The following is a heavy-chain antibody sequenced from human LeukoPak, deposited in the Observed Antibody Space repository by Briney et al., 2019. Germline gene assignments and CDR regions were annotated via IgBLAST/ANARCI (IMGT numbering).Heavy chain of an antibody. D-gene: IGHD4-23*01. J-gene: IGHJ3*02. CDR2: IGSSGSTV. V-gene: IGHV3-48*02. Sequence: GGSLRLSCAASGFTFSSMNWVRQAPGKGLEWVSYIGSSGSTVYYADSVKGRFTISRDNAKNSLYMQMESLRDEDTAIYYCARDTLEYSNSPDALDIWGQGTMVTVSS. CDR3: ARDTLEYSNSPDALDI. CDR1: GFTFSS.